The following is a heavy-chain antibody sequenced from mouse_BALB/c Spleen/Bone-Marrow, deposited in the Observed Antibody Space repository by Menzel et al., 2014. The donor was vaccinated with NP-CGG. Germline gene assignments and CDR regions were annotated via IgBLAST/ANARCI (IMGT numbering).Heavy chain of an antibody. CDR1: GFTFNTYA. CDR3: VTYYDYGLYAMDY. D-gene: IGHD2-4*01. Sequence: EVQLVESGGGLVQPKGSLKISCAASGFTFNTYAMNWVRQAPGKGLEWVARIRSKSNNYATYYVDSVKDRFTVSRDDSQSMLYLQMNNLRTEDTAMYYCVTYYDYGLYAMDYWGQGTSVTVSS. J-gene: IGHJ4*01. V-gene: IGHV10-1*02. CDR2: IRSKSNNYAT.